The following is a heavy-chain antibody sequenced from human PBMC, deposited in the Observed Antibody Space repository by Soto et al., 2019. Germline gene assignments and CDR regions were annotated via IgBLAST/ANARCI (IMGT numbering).Heavy chain of an antibody. CDR3: SREIVTTGEYYFDS. V-gene: IGHV3-74*01. J-gene: IGHJ4*02. Sequence: PGGSLRLCCAASGFTFRSYWMHWVRQAPGKGLVWVSRINRDGSSTSYADSVKGRVTISRDTAKNTLYLQMNSLRAEDTAVYYCSREIVTTGEYYFDSWGQGTLVTVSS. D-gene: IGHD1-1*01. CDR1: GFTFRSYW. CDR2: INRDGSST.